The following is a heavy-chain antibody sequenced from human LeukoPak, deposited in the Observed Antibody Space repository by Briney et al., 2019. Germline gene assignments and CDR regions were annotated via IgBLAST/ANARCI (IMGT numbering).Heavy chain of an antibody. Sequence: GGSLRLSCAASGFTFSSFEMNWVRQAPGKGLEWVSYVSSSGGSTYYADSVQGRFTFSRDNAKNSLFLQMNSLRAEDTAVYYCARELMGLTMIVVVNPIDYWGQGTLVTVSS. CDR1: GFTFSSFE. CDR3: ARELMGLTMIVVVNPIDY. D-gene: IGHD3-22*01. CDR2: VSSSGGST. V-gene: IGHV3-48*03. J-gene: IGHJ4*02.